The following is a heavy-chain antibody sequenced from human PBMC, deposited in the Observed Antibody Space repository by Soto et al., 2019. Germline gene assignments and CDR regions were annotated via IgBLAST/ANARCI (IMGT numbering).Heavy chain of an antibody. Sequence: GSLRLSCAASGFTFSSYAMSWVRQAPGKGLEWVSAISGSGGSTYYADSVKGRFTISRDNSKNTLYLQMNSLRAEDTAVYYCAKELRITIFGVVPSTWFDPWGQGTLVTVSS. CDR3: AKELRITIFGVVPSTWFDP. CDR2: ISGSGGST. CDR1: GFTFSSYA. D-gene: IGHD3-3*01. J-gene: IGHJ5*02. V-gene: IGHV3-23*01.